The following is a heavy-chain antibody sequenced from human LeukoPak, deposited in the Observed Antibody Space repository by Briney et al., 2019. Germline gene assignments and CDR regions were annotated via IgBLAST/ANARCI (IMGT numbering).Heavy chain of an antibody. V-gene: IGHV3-23*01. Sequence: GGSLRLSCAGSGFTFRSYAMSWVRQAPGKGLEWVSAMSADGGGTYIADSLKGRCTISRDNSKSTLSLQMNSLRDEDTAIYYCAKSSGASIYYFDHWRQAILVTVS. CDR2: MSADGGGT. J-gene: IGHJ4*02. D-gene: IGHD2-15*01. CDR3: AKSSGASIYYFDH. CDR1: GFTFRSYA.